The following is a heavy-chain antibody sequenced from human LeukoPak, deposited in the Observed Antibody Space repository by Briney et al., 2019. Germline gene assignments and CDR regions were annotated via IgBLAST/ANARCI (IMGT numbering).Heavy chain of an antibody. V-gene: IGHV3-23*01. Sequence: GGCLRLSCAASGFTFSSYAMSWVRQAPGKGLEWVSAISGSGSSRYYADSVTGRFTISRDNSKKTLYLQMNSLRAEDTAVYYCAKDAGGSYVPIEYWGQGTLVTVSS. CDR2: ISGSGSSR. D-gene: IGHD1-26*01. J-gene: IGHJ4*02. CDR3: AKDAGGSYVPIEY. CDR1: GFTFSSYA.